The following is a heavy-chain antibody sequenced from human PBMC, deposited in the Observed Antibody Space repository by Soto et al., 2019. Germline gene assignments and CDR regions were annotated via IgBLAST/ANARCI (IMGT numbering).Heavy chain of an antibody. CDR3: ARVVPGAEAWFGP. CDR1: GYTFSNYG. CDR2: ISLYSDGT. J-gene: IGHJ5*02. Sequence: ASVKVSCKTSGYTFSNYGITWVRQAPGQPLEWLGWISLYSDGTSYAQKFRGRISMTTDTSTTTAYMELRSLRSDDTAVYYCARVVPGAEAWFGPWGQGTLVTVS. V-gene: IGHV1-18*01.